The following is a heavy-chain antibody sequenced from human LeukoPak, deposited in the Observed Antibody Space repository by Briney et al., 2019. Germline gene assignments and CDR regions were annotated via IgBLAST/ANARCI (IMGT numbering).Heavy chain of an antibody. CDR3: AREAVVPAAISEWFDP. V-gene: IGHV1-2*02. Sequence: ASVKVSCKASGYTFTGYYMHWVRQAPGQGLEWMGWINPNSGGTNYAQKFQGRVTMTRDTSTSTAYMELSRLRSDDTAVYYCAREAVVPAAISEWFDPWGQGTLVTVSS. CDR2: INPNSGGT. J-gene: IGHJ5*02. D-gene: IGHD2-2*01. CDR1: GYTFTGYY.